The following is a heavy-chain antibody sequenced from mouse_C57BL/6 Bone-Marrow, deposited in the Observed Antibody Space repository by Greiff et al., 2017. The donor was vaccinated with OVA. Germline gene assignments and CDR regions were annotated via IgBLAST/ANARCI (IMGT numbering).Heavy chain of an antibody. CDR2: ISSGSSTI. Sequence: EVKLMESGGGLVKPGGSLKLSCAASGFTFSDYGMHWVRQAPEKGLEWVAYISSGSSTIYYADTVKGRFTIYRDNDKNTLFLQMTSLRSEDTAMYYCARDYYGSSYYFDYWGQGTTLTVSS. D-gene: IGHD1-1*01. J-gene: IGHJ2*01. CDR1: GFTFSDYG. CDR3: ARDYYGSSYYFDY. V-gene: IGHV5-17*01.